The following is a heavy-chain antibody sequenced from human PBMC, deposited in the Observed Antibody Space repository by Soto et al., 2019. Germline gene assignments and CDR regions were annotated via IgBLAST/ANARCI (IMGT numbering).Heavy chain of an antibody. J-gene: IGHJ5*02. Sequence: PGGSLRLSCAASGFTFSSYGMHWVRQAPGKGLEWVAVISYDGSNKYYADSVKGRFTISRDNSKNTLYLQMNSLRAEDTAVYYCAKDSGGSWFDPWGQGTLVTVSS. D-gene: IGHD3-10*01. CDR2: ISYDGSNK. V-gene: IGHV3-30*18. CDR3: AKDSGGSWFDP. CDR1: GFTFSSYG.